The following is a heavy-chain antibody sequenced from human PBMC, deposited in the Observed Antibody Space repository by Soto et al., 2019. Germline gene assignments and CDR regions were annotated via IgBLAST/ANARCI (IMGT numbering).Heavy chain of an antibody. CDR3: ARGDYYGSGKQDYYYGMDV. CDR2: IIPIFGTA. CDR1: GGTFSSYA. J-gene: IGHJ6*02. D-gene: IGHD3-10*01. V-gene: IGHV1-69*13. Sequence: SVKVSCKASGGTFSSYAISWVRQAPGQGLEWMGGIIPIFGTANYAQKFQGRVTITADESTSTAYMELSSLRSEDTAVYYCARGDYYGSGKQDYYYGMDVWGQRTTVPVSS.